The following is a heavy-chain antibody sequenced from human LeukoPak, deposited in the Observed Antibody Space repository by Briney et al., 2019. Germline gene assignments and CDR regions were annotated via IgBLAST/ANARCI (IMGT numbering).Heavy chain of an antibody. J-gene: IGHJ4*02. CDR2: ISSSSTFI. D-gene: IGHD4-23*01. CDR1: GFPFSTYS. Sequence: GGSLRLSCAASGFPFSTYSINWVRQAPGKGLEWVSSISSSSTFIYYADSVKGRFTISRDNAKNSLYLQMNSLRAEDTAVYYCARESGNYGGNSFDYWGQGTLVTVSS. V-gene: IGHV3-21*01. CDR3: ARESGNYGGNSFDY.